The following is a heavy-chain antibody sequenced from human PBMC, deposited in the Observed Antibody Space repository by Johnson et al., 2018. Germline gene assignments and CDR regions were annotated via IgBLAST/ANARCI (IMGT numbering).Heavy chain of an antibody. Sequence: VQLVESGGGLVKPGGSLRLSCAASGFTFSSYSMNWVRQAPGKGLEWVSSISSSSSYIYYADSVTGRFTISRDNAKNSLYLQRNSLRAEDTAVYYWAGAQDSGLSPMDVWGKGTTVTVSS. V-gene: IGHV3-21*01. CDR2: ISSSSSYI. CDR1: GFTFSSYS. J-gene: IGHJ6*03. D-gene: IGHD6-25*01. CDR3: AGAQDSGLSPMDV.